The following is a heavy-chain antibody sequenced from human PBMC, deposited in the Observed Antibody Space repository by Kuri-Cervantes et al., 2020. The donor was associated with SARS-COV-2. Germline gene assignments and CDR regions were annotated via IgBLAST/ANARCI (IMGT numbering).Heavy chain of an antibody. D-gene: IGHD1-26*01. CDR2: IYHSGST. Sequence: GSLRLSCAVSGYSISSGYYWGWIRQPPGKGLEWIGSIYHSGSTYYNPSLKSRVTISVDTSKNQFSLKLSSVTAADTAVYYCARSVGALVDYWGQGTLVTVSS. CDR3: ARSVGALVDY. CDR1: GYSISSGYY. V-gene: IGHV4-38-2*01. J-gene: IGHJ4*02.